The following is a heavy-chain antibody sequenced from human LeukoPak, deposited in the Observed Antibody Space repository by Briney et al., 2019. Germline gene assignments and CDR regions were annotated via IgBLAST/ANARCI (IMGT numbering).Heavy chain of an antibody. CDR2: ISYDGSNK. D-gene: IGHD2-15*01. CDR3: AREVVVAARDAFDI. J-gene: IGHJ3*02. CDR1: GFNSHNFA. Sequence: TGGSLRLSCVASGFNSHNFAMHWVRQAPGKGLEWVAVISYDGSNKYYADSVKGRFTISRDNSKNTLYLQMNSLRAEDTAVYYCAREVVVAARDAFDIWGQGTMVTVSS. V-gene: IGHV3-30-3*01.